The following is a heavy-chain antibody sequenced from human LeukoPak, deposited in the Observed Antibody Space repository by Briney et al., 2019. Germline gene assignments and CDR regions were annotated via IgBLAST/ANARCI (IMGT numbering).Heavy chain of an antibody. CDR1: GGSISSYY. D-gene: IGHD3-3*01. Sequence: SETLSLTCTVSGGSISSYYWSWIRQPPGKGLEWIGYIYYSGSANYNPSLKSRVTISVDTSTNQLSLKLSSVTAADTAVYYCARENYDFWSGYLFDWGQGTLVTVSS. V-gene: IGHV4-59*01. CDR2: IYYSGSA. CDR3: ARENYDFWSGYLFD. J-gene: IGHJ4*02.